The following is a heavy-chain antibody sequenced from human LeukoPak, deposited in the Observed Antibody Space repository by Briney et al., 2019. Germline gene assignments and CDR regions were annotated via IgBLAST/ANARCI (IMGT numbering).Heavy chain of an antibody. V-gene: IGHV3-30*02. Sequence: GGSLRLSCAASGFTFSSYGMHWVRQAPGKGLEWVAFIRYDGSNKYYADSVKGRFTISRDNSKNTLYLQMNSLRPEDTAVYYCARVYGSEIDYWGQGTLVTVSS. CDR3: ARVYGSEIDY. J-gene: IGHJ4*02. CDR1: GFTFSSYG. CDR2: IRYDGSNK. D-gene: IGHD3-10*01.